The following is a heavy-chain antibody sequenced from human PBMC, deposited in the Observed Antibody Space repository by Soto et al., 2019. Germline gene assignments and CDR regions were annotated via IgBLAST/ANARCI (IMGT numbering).Heavy chain of an antibody. CDR1: GFTVSSNY. CDR3: ARDSPLTSARAFDI. Sequence: HPGGSLRLSCAASGFTVSSNYMSWVRQAPGKGLEWVSVIYSGGSTYYADSVKGRFTISRDSSKNTVYLQINSLGAEDTAVYYCARDSPLTSARAFDIWGQGTVVTVSS. J-gene: IGHJ3*02. CDR2: IYSGGST. V-gene: IGHV3-53*01.